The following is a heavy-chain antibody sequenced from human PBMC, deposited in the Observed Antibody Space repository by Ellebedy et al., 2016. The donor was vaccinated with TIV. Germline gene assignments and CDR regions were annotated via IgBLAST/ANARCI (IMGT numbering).Heavy chain of an antibody. V-gene: IGHV1-24*01. CDR2: FDPEEGEI. CDR1: GYTLAELY. Sequence: AASVKVSCKVSGYTLAELYMHWVRQAPGKGLEWMGGFDPEEGEIIYAQKFQGRVTMADDTSTDTTYMELNSLRSDDTAVYYCATVDTWESPYFDSWGQGTLVTVSP. D-gene: IGHD1-26*01. J-gene: IGHJ4*02. CDR3: ATVDTWESPYFDS.